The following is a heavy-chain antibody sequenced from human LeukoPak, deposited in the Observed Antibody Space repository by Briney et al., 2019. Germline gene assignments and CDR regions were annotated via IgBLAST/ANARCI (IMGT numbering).Heavy chain of an antibody. CDR2: INTISGNP. V-gene: IGHV7-4-1*02. CDR1: GYTFTTYA. CDR3: ATKRFYGSGSYSSDY. D-gene: IGHD3-10*01. Sequence: ASVKVSCKTSGYTFTTYAMNWVRQAPGQGLEWMGWINTISGNPTYAQAFTGHFVFSLDTSVSTAYLQISSLKAEDTAVYYCATKRFYGSGSYSSDYWGQGTLVTVSS. J-gene: IGHJ4*02.